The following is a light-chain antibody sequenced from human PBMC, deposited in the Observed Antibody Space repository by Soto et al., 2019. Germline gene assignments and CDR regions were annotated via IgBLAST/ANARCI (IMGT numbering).Light chain of an antibody. CDR2: DVS. V-gene: IGLV2-14*02. J-gene: IGLJ3*02. CDR1: SSDVGAYNL. CDR3: SSYTNPSTLV. Sequence: QSVLTQPASVSGSPGQSITISCTGTSSDVGAYNLVSWYQQHPGRAPKLFIFDVSDRPSGVSDRFSGSKSGNTASLTISGLQAEDEASYYCSSYTNPSTLVFGGGTKVTVL.